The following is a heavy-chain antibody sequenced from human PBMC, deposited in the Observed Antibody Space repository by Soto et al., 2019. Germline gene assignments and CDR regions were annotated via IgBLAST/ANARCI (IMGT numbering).Heavy chain of an antibody. J-gene: IGHJ4*02. Sequence: QVQLVESGGGVVHPGRSLRLSCAASGFTFSSYGMHWVRQAPGKGLEWVAVISYDGSNKYYADSVKGRFTISRDNSKNTLYLQMNSLRAEDTAVYYCAKELEGLEWLSYSFDYWGQGTLVTVSS. V-gene: IGHV3-30*18. CDR2: ISYDGSNK. CDR3: AKELEGLEWLSYSFDY. CDR1: GFTFSSYG. D-gene: IGHD3-3*01.